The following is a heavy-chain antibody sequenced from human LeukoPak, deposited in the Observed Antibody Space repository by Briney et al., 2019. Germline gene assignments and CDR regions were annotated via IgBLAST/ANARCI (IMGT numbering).Heavy chain of an antibody. CDR1: GGTFSSYA. CDR2: IIPILGIA. CDR3: ASPPLAYSSSWYYFDY. Sequence: SVKVSCKASGGTFSSYAISWVRQAPGQGLEWMGRIIPILGIANYAQKFQGRVTITADKSTSTAYMELSGLRSEDTAVYYCASPPLAYSSSWYYFDYWGQGTLVTVSS. D-gene: IGHD6-13*01. J-gene: IGHJ4*02. V-gene: IGHV1-69*04.